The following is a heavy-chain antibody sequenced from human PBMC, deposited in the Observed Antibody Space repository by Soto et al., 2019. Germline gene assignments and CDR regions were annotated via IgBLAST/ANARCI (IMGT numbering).Heavy chain of an antibody. CDR3: ARDLWLGESFRYYFDY. Sequence: ASVKVSCKASGYTFTSYGISWVRQAPGQGLEWMGWISAYNGKTKYSQKFQGRVTITRDTSASTAYMELSSLTSEDTALYYCARDLWLGESFRYYFDYWAQGTLVTVSS. V-gene: IGHV1-18*01. D-gene: IGHD3-10*01. CDR2: ISAYNGKT. J-gene: IGHJ4*01. CDR1: GYTFTSYG.